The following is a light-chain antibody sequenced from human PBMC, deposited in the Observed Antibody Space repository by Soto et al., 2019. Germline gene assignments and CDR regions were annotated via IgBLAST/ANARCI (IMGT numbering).Light chain of an antibody. V-gene: IGKV3-11*01. J-gene: IGKJ3*01. Sequence: DIVLTQSPATLSLSPGDRATLSCRASQSVSSYLAWYQQKPGQAPRLLIYDASNRATGIPARFSGSGSGTDFTLTISSLEPEDFAVYYCQQRSNWPLTFGPGTKVDSK. CDR2: DAS. CDR1: QSVSSY. CDR3: QQRSNWPLT.